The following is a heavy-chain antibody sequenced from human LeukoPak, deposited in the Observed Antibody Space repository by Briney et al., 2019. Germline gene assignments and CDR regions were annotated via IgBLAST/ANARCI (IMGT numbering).Heavy chain of an antibody. J-gene: IGHJ4*02. V-gene: IGHV3-23*01. CDR3: AKRSVLDY. CDR1: GFTFTSYA. CDR2: ISGSGDST. Sequence: GGPLRLSCAASGFTFTSYAMSWVRQAPGKGLEWVSAISGSGDSTYYADSVKGRFTISRDNSKNMLYLQMNSLRAEDTAIYYCAKRSVLDYWGQGTLVTVSS. D-gene: IGHD2-21*01.